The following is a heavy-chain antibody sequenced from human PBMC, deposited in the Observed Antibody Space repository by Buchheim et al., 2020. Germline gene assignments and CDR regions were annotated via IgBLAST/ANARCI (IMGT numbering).Heavy chain of an antibody. CDR1: GGSISSYY. CDR2: FYYSGST. CDR3: ARQSGYPKHWYFDL. D-gene: IGHD5-18*01. Sequence: QVQLQESGPGLVKPSETLSLTCTVSGGSISSYYWSWIRQPPGKGLEWIGYFYYSGSTNYNPPLKSRVTISVDTSQNHFSLKLSSVTAADTAVYYCARQSGYPKHWYFDLWGRGTL. V-gene: IGHV4-59*08. J-gene: IGHJ2*01.